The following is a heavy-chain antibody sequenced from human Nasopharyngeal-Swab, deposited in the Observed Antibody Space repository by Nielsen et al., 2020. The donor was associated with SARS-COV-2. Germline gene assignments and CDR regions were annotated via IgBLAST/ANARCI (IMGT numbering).Heavy chain of an antibody. D-gene: IGHD5-12*01. J-gene: IGHJ6*03. CDR3: ARGHRGYSGYDYYYYCMDV. CDR2: MNPNSGNT. V-gene: IGHV1-8*01. Sequence: WVRQAPGQGLEWMGWMNPNSGNTGYAQKFQGRVTMTRNTSISTAYMELSSLRSEDTAVYYCARGHRGYSGYDYYYYCMDVWGKGTTVTVSS.